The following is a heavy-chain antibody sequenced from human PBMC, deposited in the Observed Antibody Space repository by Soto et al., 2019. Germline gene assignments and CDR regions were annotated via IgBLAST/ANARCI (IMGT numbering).Heavy chain of an antibody. Sequence: PSQTLSLTCAISGDIVSSNSAAWNWIRQSPSRGLEWLGRTYYRSKWYNDYAVSVKSRITINPDTSKNQFSLQLNSVTPEDTAVYYCARELFGVVIISYYYYMDVWGKGTTVTVSS. CDR2: TYYRSKWYN. D-gene: IGHD3-3*01. CDR3: ARELFGVVIISYYYYMDV. V-gene: IGHV6-1*01. J-gene: IGHJ6*03. CDR1: GDIVSSNSAA.